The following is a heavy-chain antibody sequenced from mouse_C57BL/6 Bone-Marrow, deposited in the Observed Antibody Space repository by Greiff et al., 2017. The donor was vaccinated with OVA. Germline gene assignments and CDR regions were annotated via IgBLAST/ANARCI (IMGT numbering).Heavy chain of an antibody. CDR2: ISDGGSYT. CDR3: ARVFCSDYDVDY. D-gene: IGHD2-4*01. Sequence: EVQVVESGGGLVKPGGSLKLSCAASGFTFSSYAMSWVRQTPEKRLEWVATISDGGSYTYYPDNVKGRFTISRDNAKNNLDLQMSHLKSEDTAMYYCARVFCSDYDVDYWGQGTTLTVSS. J-gene: IGHJ2*01. CDR1: GFTFSSYA. V-gene: IGHV5-4*01.